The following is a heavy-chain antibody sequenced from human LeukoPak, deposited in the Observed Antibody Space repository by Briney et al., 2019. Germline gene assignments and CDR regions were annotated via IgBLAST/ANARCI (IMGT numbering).Heavy chain of an antibody. V-gene: IGHV3-48*04. Sequence: PGGSLRLSCAASGFTFSSYSMNWVRQAPGKGLEWVSYISSSSSTIYYADSVKGRFTISKDNAKNSLYLQMNSLRAEDTAVYYCATYFDSSGPQIPFDYWGQGTLVTVSS. D-gene: IGHD3-22*01. CDR3: ATYFDSSGPQIPFDY. CDR1: GFTFSSYS. J-gene: IGHJ4*02. CDR2: ISSSSSTI.